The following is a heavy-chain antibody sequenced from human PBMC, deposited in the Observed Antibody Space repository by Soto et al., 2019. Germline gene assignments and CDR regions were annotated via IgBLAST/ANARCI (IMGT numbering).Heavy chain of an antibody. CDR2: ISSSSSYI. CDR3: ASLGVVVTAIPFDY. Sequence: GGSLRLSCAASGFTFSSYSMNWVRQAPGKGLEWVSSISSSSSYIYYADSVKGRFTISRDNAKNSLYLQMNSLRAEDTAVYYCASLGVVVTAIPFDYWGQGTLVTVSS. D-gene: IGHD2-21*02. J-gene: IGHJ4*02. V-gene: IGHV3-21*01. CDR1: GFTFSSYS.